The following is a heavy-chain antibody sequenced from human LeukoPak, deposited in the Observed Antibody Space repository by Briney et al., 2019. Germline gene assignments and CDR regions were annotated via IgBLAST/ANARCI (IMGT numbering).Heavy chain of an antibody. Sequence: SETLSLTCTVSGGSISSGSYYWSWIRQPAGKGLEWIGRIYTSGSTNYNPSLKSRVTISVDTSKNQFSLKLSSVTAADTAVYYCARGGGSSPPIDYWGQGTLVTVSS. CDR2: IYTSGST. V-gene: IGHV4-61*02. D-gene: IGHD1-26*01. CDR3: ARGGGSSPPIDY. J-gene: IGHJ4*02. CDR1: GGSISSGSYY.